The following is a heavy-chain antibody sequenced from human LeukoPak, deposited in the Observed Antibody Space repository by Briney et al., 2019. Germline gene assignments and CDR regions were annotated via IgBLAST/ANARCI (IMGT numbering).Heavy chain of an antibody. Sequence: GGSLRLSCAASGFTFSSYWMSWIRQAPGKGLEWVSYISSSGSTIYYADSVKGRFTISRDNAKNSLYLQMNSLRAEDTAVYYCARDRSSGWHFDYWGQGTLVTVSS. J-gene: IGHJ4*02. CDR2: ISSSGSTI. D-gene: IGHD6-19*01. V-gene: IGHV3-11*01. CDR3: ARDRSSGWHFDY. CDR1: GFTFSSYW.